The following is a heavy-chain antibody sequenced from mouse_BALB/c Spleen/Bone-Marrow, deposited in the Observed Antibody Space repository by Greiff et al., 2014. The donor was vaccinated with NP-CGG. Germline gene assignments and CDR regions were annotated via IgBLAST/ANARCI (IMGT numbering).Heavy chain of an antibody. D-gene: IGHD1-1*01. V-gene: IGHV5-17*02. J-gene: IGHJ4*01. CDR2: ISSDSSTI. CDR1: GFTFSSFG. Sequence: EVKLMESGGGLVQPGGSRKLSCAASGFTFSSFGIHWVRQAPEKGLEWVAYISSDSSTIYYADTVKGRFTISRDNPKNTLFLQMTSLRSEDTAMYYCARSNYVGYYVMDYWGQGTSVTVSS. CDR3: ARSNYVGYYVMDY.